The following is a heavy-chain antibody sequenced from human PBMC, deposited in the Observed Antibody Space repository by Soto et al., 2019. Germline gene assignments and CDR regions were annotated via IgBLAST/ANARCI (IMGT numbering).Heavy chain of an antibody. J-gene: IGHJ4*02. Sequence: GGSLRLSCAASGFTFSTYWMNWVRQAPGMGLEWVANINPDGSVGMYVDSVKGRFTISRDNAKNSLYLQMNSLRTDDTAVYFCAGWGGHDYNYWGQGILVTVSS. CDR2: INPDGSVG. CDR1: GFTFSTYW. V-gene: IGHV3-7*03. D-gene: IGHD3-16*01. CDR3: AGWGGHDYNY.